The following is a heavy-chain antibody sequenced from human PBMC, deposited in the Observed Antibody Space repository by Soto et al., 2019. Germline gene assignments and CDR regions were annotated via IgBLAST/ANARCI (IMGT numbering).Heavy chain of an antibody. CDR3: ARVNFDLGRSWFDP. J-gene: IGHJ5*02. Sequence: PSETLSLTCTVSGGSISSYYWSWIRQPPGKGLEWIGYIYYSGSTNYNPSLKSRVTISVDTSKNQFSLKLSSVTAADTAVYYCARVNFDLGRSWFDPWGQGTLVTVSS. CDR1: GGSISSYY. D-gene: IGHD3-9*01. CDR2: IYYSGST. V-gene: IGHV4-59*01.